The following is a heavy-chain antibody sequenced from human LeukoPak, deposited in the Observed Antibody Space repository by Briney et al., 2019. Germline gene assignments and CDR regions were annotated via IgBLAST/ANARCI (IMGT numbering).Heavy chain of an antibody. Sequence: QSGGSLRLSCAASGFTFGSYWMSWVRQAPGKGLEWVANIKQDGSEKYYVNSVRGRFSISRDNAKNSLYLQMNSLRAEDTAVYYCAREHCSSSSCHLDYWGQGTLVTVSS. CDR3: AREHCSSSSCHLDY. V-gene: IGHV3-7*01. CDR1: GFTFGSYW. D-gene: IGHD2-2*01. J-gene: IGHJ4*02. CDR2: IKQDGSEK.